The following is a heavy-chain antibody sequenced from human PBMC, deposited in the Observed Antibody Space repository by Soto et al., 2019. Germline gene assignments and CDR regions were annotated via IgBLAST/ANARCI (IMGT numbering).Heavy chain of an antibody. CDR1: GFPFGDYA. V-gene: IGHV3-49*03. D-gene: IGHD2-15*01. CDR3: TGQYCSGGSCYNYYYYMDV. CDR2: IRSKAYGGTT. J-gene: IGHJ6*03. Sequence: GGSLRLSCPASGFPFGDYAMSWFRRAPGKGLEWVGFIRSKAYGGTTEYAASVKGRFTISRDDSKSIAYLQMNSLKTEDTAVYYCTGQYCSGGSCYNYYYYMDVWGKGTTVTVSS.